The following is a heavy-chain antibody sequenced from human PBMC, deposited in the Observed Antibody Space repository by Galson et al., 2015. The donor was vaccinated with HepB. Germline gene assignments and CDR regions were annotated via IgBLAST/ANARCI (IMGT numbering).Heavy chain of an antibody. Sequence: SLRLSCAASGFTFSASGMHWVRQAPGKGLEWVAGICSDGTSEYYADSVKGRFTISRDNSKNTLYLQLNSLSAEDTAVYYCASPYRPDECDFLIEYWGRGTLVTVSS. CDR2: ICSDGTSE. CDR3: ASPYRPDECDFLIEY. J-gene: IGHJ4*02. V-gene: IGHV3-33*01. CDR1: GFTFSASG. D-gene: IGHD3/OR15-3a*01.